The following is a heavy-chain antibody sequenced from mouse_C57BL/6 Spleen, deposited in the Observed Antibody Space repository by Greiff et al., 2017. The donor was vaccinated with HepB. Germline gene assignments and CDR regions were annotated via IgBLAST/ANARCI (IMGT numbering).Heavy chain of an antibody. Sequence: EVHLVESGGGLVQPGGSMKLSCVASGFTFSNYWMNWVRQSPEKGLEWVAQIRLRSDNYATHYAESVKGRFTSSRDDSKSSVYLQMNNLRAEDTGIYYCTTTVVAFYAMDYWGQGTSVTVSS. CDR3: TTTVVAFYAMDY. CDR2: IRLRSDNYAT. D-gene: IGHD1-1*01. CDR1: GFTFSNYW. J-gene: IGHJ4*01. V-gene: IGHV6-3*01.